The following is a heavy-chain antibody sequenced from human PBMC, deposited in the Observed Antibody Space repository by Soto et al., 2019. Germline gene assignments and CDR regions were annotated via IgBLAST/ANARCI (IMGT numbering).Heavy chain of an antibody. CDR2: IIPIFGTA. Sequence: SVKVSCKASGGTFSSYAISWVRQAPGQGLEWMGGIIPIFGTANYAHKFQGRVTITADESTSTAYMELSSLRSEDTAVYYCATSIPTYYDFWSGALYFDYWGQGTLVTVSS. J-gene: IGHJ4*02. D-gene: IGHD3-3*01. CDR3: ATSIPTYYDFWSGALYFDY. V-gene: IGHV1-69*13. CDR1: GGTFSSYA.